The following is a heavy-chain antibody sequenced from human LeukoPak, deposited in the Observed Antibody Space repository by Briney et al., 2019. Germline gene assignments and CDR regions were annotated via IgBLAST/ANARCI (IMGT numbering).Heavy chain of an antibody. CDR1: GFTFSSYG. Sequence: PGGSLRLSCAASGFTFSSYGMSRVRQAPGKGLEWVSAISGSGGSTYYADSVKGRFTISRDNSKNTLYLQMNSLRAEDTAVYYCAKGLRFLESYMDVWGKGTTVTVSS. CDR3: AKGLRFLESYMDV. V-gene: IGHV3-23*01. D-gene: IGHD3-3*01. J-gene: IGHJ6*03. CDR2: ISGSGGST.